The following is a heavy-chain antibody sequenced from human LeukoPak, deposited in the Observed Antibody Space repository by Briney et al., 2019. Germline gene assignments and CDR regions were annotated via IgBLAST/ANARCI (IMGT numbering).Heavy chain of an antibody. CDR2: IIPILGIA. CDR1: GGTFSSYT. D-gene: IGHD2-2*02. J-gene: IGHJ5*02. Sequence: SVKVSCKASGGTFSSYTISWVRQAPGQGLEWMGRIIPILGIANYALKFQGRVTITADKSTSTAYMELSSLRSEDTAVYYCARDSMGQYQLLYSSSWGQGTLVTVSS. V-gene: IGHV1-69*04. CDR3: ARDSMGQYQLLYSSS.